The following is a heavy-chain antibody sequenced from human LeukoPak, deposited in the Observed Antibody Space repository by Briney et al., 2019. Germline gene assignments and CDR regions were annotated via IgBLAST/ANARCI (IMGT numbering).Heavy chain of an antibody. Sequence: KPSETRSLTCSVSGGSITSYYWSWIRQPPGKGLEWIGYIYYTGSTKSNPSLKSRVTISLDMSERQFSLKLSSVTAADTAIYYCAASYFYDGIRYFDYWGLGTLVTVSS. CDR3: AASYFYDGIRYFDY. D-gene: IGHD3-22*01. V-gene: IGHV4-59*08. CDR1: GGSITSYY. J-gene: IGHJ4*02. CDR2: IYYTGST.